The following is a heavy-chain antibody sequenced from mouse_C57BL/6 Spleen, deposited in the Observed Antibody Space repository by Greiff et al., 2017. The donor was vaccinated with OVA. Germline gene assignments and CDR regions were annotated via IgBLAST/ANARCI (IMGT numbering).Heavy chain of an antibody. CDR3: ASSPYYGYDGWYFDV. J-gene: IGHJ1*03. CDR2: IRNKANGYTT. V-gene: IGHV7-3*01. CDR1: GFTFTDYY. Sequence: EVMLVESGGGLVQPGGSLSLSCAASGFTFTDYYMSWVRQPPGKALEWLGFIRNKANGYTTEYSASVKGRFTISRDNSQSILYLQMYALRAENSATYYCASSPYYGYDGWYFDVWGTGTTVTVSS. D-gene: IGHD2-9*01.